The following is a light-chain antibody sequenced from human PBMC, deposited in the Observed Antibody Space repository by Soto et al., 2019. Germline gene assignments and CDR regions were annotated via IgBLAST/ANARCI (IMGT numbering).Light chain of an antibody. CDR1: QAISSW. J-gene: IGKJ4*01. CDR3: QQARSFPLT. V-gene: IGKV1-12*01. Sequence: DLQMTQSPSSVSASVGDRVTITCRASQAISSWLAWYQQKPGRAPKLLIYSASRLQNGAPSRFTGSGSGTDFTLPITSLQPDDTAIYYCQQARSFPLTFGGGTKVEIK. CDR2: SAS.